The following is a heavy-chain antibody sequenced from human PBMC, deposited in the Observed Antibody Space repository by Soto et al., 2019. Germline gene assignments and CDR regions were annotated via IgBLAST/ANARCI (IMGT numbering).Heavy chain of an antibody. V-gene: IGHV3-33*01. CDR2: IWYDGSNK. D-gene: IGHD5-18*01. Sequence: GGSLRLSCAASGFTFSSYGMHWVRQAPGKGLEWVAVIWYDGSNKYYADSVKGRFTRSRDNSKKTMYLQMNSLRAEDTAVYYCARDERSGIQLWLPSNYWGQGTLVTVSS. CDR3: ARDERSGIQLWLPSNY. J-gene: IGHJ4*02. CDR1: GFTFSSYG.